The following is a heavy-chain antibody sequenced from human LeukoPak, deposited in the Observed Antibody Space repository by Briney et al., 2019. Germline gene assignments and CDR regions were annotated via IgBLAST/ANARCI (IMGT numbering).Heavy chain of an antibody. D-gene: IGHD1-7*01. CDR1: GESFSGYY. J-gene: IGHJ4*02. Sequence: SETLSLTCAVYGESFSGYYWSWIRQPPGKGLEWIGEINHSGYTNYNPSLKSRVTILVDTSKKHFSLNLSSVTAADTAVYYCARLYKWNYGFDYWGQGTLVTVSS. CDR3: ARLYKWNYGFDY. CDR2: INHSGYT. V-gene: IGHV4-34*01.